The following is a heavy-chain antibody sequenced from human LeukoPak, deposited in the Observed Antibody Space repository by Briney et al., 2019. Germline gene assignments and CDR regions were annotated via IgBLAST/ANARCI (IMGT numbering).Heavy chain of an antibody. Sequence: GGSLRLSCAASGFTFSAYWMYWVRQVPGKGLVWVSRINNDGTATFFADSVKGRFTISRGNAKNTLYLQMDSLRAEDTAMYYCAREILEPGKTHEYWGQGTLVTVSS. CDR1: GFTFSAYW. J-gene: IGHJ4*02. D-gene: IGHD1-1*01. CDR3: AREILEPGKTHEY. CDR2: INNDGTAT. V-gene: IGHV3-74*01.